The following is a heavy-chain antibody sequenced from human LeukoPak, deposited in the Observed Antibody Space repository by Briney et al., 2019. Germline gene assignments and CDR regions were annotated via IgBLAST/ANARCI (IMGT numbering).Heavy chain of an antibody. V-gene: IGHV3-30*18. CDR3: AKDVAAYYYDSSGYYARRGFDGYYFDY. J-gene: IGHJ4*02. CDR2: ISYDGSNK. D-gene: IGHD3-22*01. CDR1: VFTFSSYG. Sequence: GRSLRLSCAASVFTFSSYGMHWVRDAPGKGLEWVAVISYDGSNKYSADSVRGRFNISRDNSKKTLYLQMNSLRAEDTAVYYCAKDVAAYYYDSSGYYARRGFDGYYFDYWGQGTLVTVSS.